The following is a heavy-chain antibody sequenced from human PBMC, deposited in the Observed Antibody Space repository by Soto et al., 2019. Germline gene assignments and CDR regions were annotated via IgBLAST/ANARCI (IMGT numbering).Heavy chain of an antibody. CDR3: ARVPVGGVIVISWFDP. V-gene: IGHV3-30-3*01. Sequence: QVQLVESGGGVVQPGRSLRLSCAASGFTFSSYAMHWVRQAPGKGLEWVAVISYDGSNKYYADSVKGRFTISRDNSKNTLYLQMNSLRAEDTAVYYCARVPVGGVIVISWFDPWGQGTLVTVSS. CDR2: ISYDGSNK. D-gene: IGHD3-16*02. J-gene: IGHJ5*02. CDR1: GFTFSSYA.